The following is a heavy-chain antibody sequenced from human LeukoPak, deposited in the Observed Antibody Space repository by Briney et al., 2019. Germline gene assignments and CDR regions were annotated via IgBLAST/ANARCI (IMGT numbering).Heavy chain of an antibody. CDR3: ARAVHITPNWFDP. CDR2: IYTSEST. CDR1: GGSISSGGYY. D-gene: IGHD2-21*01. Sequence: ASQTLSLTCTVSGGSISSGGYYWSWIRQPAGKGLEWIGRIYTSESTNYNPSLKRRVTISVDTSKNQFSLKLSSVTAADTAVYYCARAVHITPNWFDPWGQGTLVTVSS. V-gene: IGHV4-61*02. J-gene: IGHJ5*02.